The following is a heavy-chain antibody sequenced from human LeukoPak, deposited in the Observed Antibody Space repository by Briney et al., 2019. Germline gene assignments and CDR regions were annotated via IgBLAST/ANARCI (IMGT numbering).Heavy chain of an antibody. CDR1: GFNCSDNY. CDR3: ARLAAQTFSGKSFEN. D-gene: IGHD3-10*01. V-gene: IGHV3-72*01. CDR2: SRDKGHSYTT. J-gene: IGHJ4*02. Sequence: PGGSLSLSCVGSGFNCSDNYMDWVRLAPGKGLEWVGRSRDKGHSYTTEYAASVKGRFTISRDDSQNSVYLEMNSLKTEDTAVYYCARLAAQTFSGKSFENWGQGTLVTVSS.